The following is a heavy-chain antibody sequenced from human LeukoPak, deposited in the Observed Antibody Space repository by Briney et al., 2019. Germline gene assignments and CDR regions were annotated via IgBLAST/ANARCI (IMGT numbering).Heavy chain of an antibody. CDR1: GGSISSSSYY. D-gene: IGHD3-3*01. J-gene: IGHJ6*03. CDR2: IYYSGST. Sequence: SETLSLTCTVSGGSISSSSYYWGWIRQPPGKGLEWIGSIYYSGSTYYNPSLKSRVTISVDTSKNQFSLKLSSVTAADTAVYYCARPPYYDFWSGHRYYYYMDVWGKGTTVTVSS. V-gene: IGHV4-39*07. CDR3: ARPPYYDFWSGHRYYYYMDV.